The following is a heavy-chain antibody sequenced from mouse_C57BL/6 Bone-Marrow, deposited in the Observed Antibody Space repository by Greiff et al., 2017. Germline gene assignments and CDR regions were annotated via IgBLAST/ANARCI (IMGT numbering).Heavy chain of an antibody. D-gene: IGHD1-1*01. CDR2: ISSGSSTI. V-gene: IGHV5-17*01. Sequence: EVKLVESGGGLVKPGGSLKLSCAASGFTFSDYGMHWVRQAPEKGLEWVAYISSGSSTIYYADTVKGRFTISRDHAKNTLFLQMTSLRSEDTAMYYCATTVVAYWYFDVWGTGTTVTVSS. CDR1: GFTFSDYG. CDR3: ATTVVAYWYFDV. J-gene: IGHJ1*03.